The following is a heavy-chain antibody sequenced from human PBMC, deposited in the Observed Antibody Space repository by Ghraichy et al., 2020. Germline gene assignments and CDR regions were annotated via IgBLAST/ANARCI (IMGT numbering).Heavy chain of an antibody. D-gene: IGHD6-19*01. CDR3: AKDSGWYVPHSDY. J-gene: IGHJ4*02. Sequence: GGSLRLSCTASGFIFSNFGMHWVRQAPGKGLEWVAFMRSDGTIRYYADSVKGRSTISRDTAKNTLYLQMNSLTAEDTGVYYCAKDSGWYVPHSDYWGQGTLVAVSS. CDR2: MRSDGTIR. CDR1: GFIFSNFG. V-gene: IGHV3-30*02.